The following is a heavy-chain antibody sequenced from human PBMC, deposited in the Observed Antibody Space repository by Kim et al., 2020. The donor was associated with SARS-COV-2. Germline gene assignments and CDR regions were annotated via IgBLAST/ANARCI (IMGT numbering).Heavy chain of an antibody. J-gene: IGHJ6*02. CDR3: ARWGIAAAGYYYYYGMDV. Sequence: ASVKVSCKASGYTFTSYAMNWVRQAPGQGLEWMGWINTNTGNPTYAQGFTGRFVFSLDTSVSTAYLQISSLKAEDTAVYYCARWGIAAAGYYYYYGMDVWGQGHTVPVSS. CDR1: GYTFTSYA. V-gene: IGHV7-4-1*02. D-gene: IGHD6-13*01. CDR2: INTNTGNP.